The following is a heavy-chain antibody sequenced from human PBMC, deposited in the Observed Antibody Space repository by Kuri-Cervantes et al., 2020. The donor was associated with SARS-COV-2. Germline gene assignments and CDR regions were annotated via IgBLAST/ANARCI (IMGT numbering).Heavy chain of an antibody. J-gene: IGHJ4*02. Sequence: SVKVSCKASGGTFSSYAISWVRQAPGQGLEWMGGIIPIFGTANYAQKLQGRVTITADESTSTAYMELSSLRSEDTAVCYCANEVRGAHFFDYWGQGTLVTVSS. D-gene: IGHD3-10*01. CDR2: IIPIFGTA. V-gene: IGHV1-69*13. CDR3: ANEVRGAHFFDY. CDR1: GGTFSSYA.